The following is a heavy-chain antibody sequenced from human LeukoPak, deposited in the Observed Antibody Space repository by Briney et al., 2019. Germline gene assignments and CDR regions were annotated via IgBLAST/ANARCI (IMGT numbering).Heavy chain of an antibody. CDR2: ISSSSSYI. CDR1: GFTFSSYS. CDR3: ARGGDNSNNWFDP. V-gene: IGHV3-21*01. Sequence: GGSLRLSCAASGFTFSSYSMNWVRQAPGKGLEWVSSISSSSSYIYYADSVKGRFTISRDNAKNSLYLQMNSLRAEGTAVYYCARGGDNSNNWFDPWGQGTLVTVSS. D-gene: IGHD3-10*01. J-gene: IGHJ5*02.